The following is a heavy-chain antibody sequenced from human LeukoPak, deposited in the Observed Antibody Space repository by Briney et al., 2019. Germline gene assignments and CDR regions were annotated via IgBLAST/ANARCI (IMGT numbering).Heavy chain of an antibody. V-gene: IGHV3-33*01. D-gene: IGHD2/OR15-2a*01. Sequence: GGPLRLSCVASGFTFSGHGMHWVRQAPGKGLEWVAVIWANGITKHYADSVKGRFTISRDNSRSTLYLQMTSLTAEDTAIYYCARDASFYADDYWGQGTQVTVSS. J-gene: IGHJ4*02. CDR1: GFTFSGHG. CDR3: ARDASFYADDY. CDR2: IWANGITK.